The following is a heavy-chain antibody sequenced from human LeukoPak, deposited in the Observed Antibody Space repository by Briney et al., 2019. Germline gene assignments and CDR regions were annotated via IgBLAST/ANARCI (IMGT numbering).Heavy chain of an antibody. CDR2: ISSSGSTI. CDR1: GFTFSSYE. V-gene: IGHV3-48*03. D-gene: IGHD3-22*01. CDR3: AGSPFYYDSSGSLCDY. Sequence: GGSLRLSCAASGFTFSSYEMNWVRQAPGKGLEWISYISSSGSTIYCADSVKGRFTISRDNAKNSLSLQMNSLRAEDSAAYYCAGSPFYYDSSGSLCDYWGQGTLVTVSS. J-gene: IGHJ4*02.